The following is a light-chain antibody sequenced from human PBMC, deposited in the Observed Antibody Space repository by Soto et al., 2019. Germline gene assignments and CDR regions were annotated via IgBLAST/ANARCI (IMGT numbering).Light chain of an antibody. Sequence: IQMTLYPATLSASVGDRVTITCRASQSISTWLSWYQQKPGKAPKVLIYKASNLQSGVSSRFSGSGSGTEFTLTISSLQPDDFATYYCQDDNSWTFGQGTKAEIK. J-gene: IGKJ1*01. CDR2: KAS. CDR1: QSISTW. CDR3: QDDNSWT. V-gene: IGKV1-5*03.